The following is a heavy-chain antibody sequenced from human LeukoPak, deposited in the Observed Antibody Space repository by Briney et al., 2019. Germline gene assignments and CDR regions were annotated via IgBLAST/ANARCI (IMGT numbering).Heavy chain of an antibody. Sequence: GGSLRLSCAASGFTFDDYGMSWVRQAPGKGLEWVSGINWNGGSTGYADSVKGRFTISRDNAKNSLYLQMNSLRAEDTALYYCARDKYDFWSGYYTHDAFDIWGQGTIVTVSS. CDR2: INWNGGST. V-gene: IGHV3-20*04. CDR1: GFTFDDYG. D-gene: IGHD3-3*01. J-gene: IGHJ3*02. CDR3: ARDKYDFWSGYYTHDAFDI.